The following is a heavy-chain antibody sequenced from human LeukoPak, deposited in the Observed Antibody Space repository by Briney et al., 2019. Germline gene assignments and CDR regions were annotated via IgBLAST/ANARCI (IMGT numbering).Heavy chain of an antibody. D-gene: IGHD2-15*01. Sequence: SETLSLTCTVSGGSISSYYWSWIRQPPGKGLEWIGYIYYSGSTNYNPSLKSRVTISVDTSKNQFSLKLSSVTAADTAVYYCARVDVVGEYYFDYWGQGTLVTVSS. CDR3: ARVDVVGEYYFDY. V-gene: IGHV4-59*08. CDR2: IYYSGST. J-gene: IGHJ4*02. CDR1: GGSISSYY.